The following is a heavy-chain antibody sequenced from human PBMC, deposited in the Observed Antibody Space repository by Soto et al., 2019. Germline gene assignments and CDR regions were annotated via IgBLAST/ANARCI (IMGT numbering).Heavy chain of an antibody. CDR3: ARRYGLNIDAYY. V-gene: IGHV4-39*01. J-gene: IGHJ4*02. CDR1: GGSISSGPYS. Sequence: SETLSLTCSVSGGSISSGPYSWGWIRQPPGEGLEWIGTFHYSERTYYNPSLESRVTVSVDTSKNQISLKVSSVTVADTAVYFCARRYGLNIDAYYWGQGILVTVSS. CDR2: FHYSERT. D-gene: IGHD3-10*01.